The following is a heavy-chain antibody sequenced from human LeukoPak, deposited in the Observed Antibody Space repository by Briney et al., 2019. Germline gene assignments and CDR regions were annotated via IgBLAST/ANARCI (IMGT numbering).Heavy chain of an antibody. CDR2: ISGSGGST. J-gene: IGHJ4*02. CDR3: AKGGSAIVVVAATNFDY. V-gene: IGHV3-23*01. D-gene: IGHD2-15*01. Sequence: GGSLRLSCVASGVSFSRFWMSWVRQAPGKGLEWVSAISGSGGSTYYADSVKGRFTISRDNSKNTLYLQMNSLRAEDTAVYYCAKGGSAIVVVAATNFDYWGQGTLVTVSS. CDR1: GVSFSRFW.